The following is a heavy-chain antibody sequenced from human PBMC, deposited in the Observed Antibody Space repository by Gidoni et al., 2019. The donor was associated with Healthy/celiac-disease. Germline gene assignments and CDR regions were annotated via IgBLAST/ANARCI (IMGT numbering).Heavy chain of an antibody. CDR2: ISYDGSNK. CDR3: ARGYQLPEYYYFDY. J-gene: IGHJ4*02. D-gene: IGHD2-2*01. V-gene: IGHV3-30-3*01. CDR1: GFTFSSYA. Sequence: QVQLVESGGGVVQPGRSLRLSCAASGFTFSSYAMHWVRQAPGKGLEWVAVISYDGSNKYYADSVKGRFTISRDNSKNTLYLQMNSLRAEDTAVYYCARGYQLPEYYYFDYWGQGTLVTVSS.